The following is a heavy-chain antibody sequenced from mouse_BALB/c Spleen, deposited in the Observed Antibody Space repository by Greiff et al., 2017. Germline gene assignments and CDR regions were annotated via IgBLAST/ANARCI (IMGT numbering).Heavy chain of an antibody. D-gene: IGHD3-1*01. J-gene: IGHJ4*01. CDR3: ARYGATPNAMDY. Sequence: VHVKQSGPELVKPGASVKISCKASGYTFTDYNMHWVKQSHGKSLEWIGYIYPYNGGTGYNQKFKSKATLTVDNSSSTAYMELRSLTSEDSAVYYCARYGATPNAMDYWGQGTSVTVSS. CDR2: IYPYNGGT. CDR1: GYTFTDYN. V-gene: IGHV1S29*02.